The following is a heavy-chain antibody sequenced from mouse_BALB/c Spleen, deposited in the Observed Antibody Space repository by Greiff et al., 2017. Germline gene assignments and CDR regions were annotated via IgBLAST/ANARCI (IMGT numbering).Heavy chain of an antibody. J-gene: IGHJ3*01. CDR2: ISNGGGST. CDR3: ARPGSSYSAWFAY. Sequence: EVQLVESGGGLVQPGGSLKLSCAASGFTFSSYTMSWVRQTPEKRLEWVAYISNGGGSTYYPDTVKGRFTISRDNAKNTLYLQMSSLKSEDTAMYYCARPGSSYSAWFAYWGQGTLVTVSA. D-gene: IGHD1-1*01. V-gene: IGHV5-12-2*01. CDR1: GFTFSSYT.